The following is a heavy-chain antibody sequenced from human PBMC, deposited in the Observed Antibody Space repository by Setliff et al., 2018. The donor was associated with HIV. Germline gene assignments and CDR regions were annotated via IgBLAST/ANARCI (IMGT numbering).Heavy chain of an antibody. CDR1: GYSIRDNFS. D-gene: IGHD2-21*02. CDR3: ARHDCGGDCSINWFDP. Sequence: PSETLSLTCAVSGYSIRDNFSWGWVRQPPGKGLEWLGSIFYTGTTYYNPSLKSRVTLSLDTSKNQFSLELTSVTAADTAVYYCARHDCGGDCSINWFDPWGQGTLVTVSS. V-gene: IGHV4-38-2*01. CDR2: IFYTGTT. J-gene: IGHJ5*02.